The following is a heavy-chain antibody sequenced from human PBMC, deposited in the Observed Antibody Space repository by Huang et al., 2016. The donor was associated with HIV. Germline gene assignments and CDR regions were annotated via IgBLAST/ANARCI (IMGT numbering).Heavy chain of an antibody. CDR1: GFTFSAYY. Sequence: QVQLVESGGGLVKPGGSLGLSCAASGFTFSAYYMHGIRQAPGKGLEWVSDISGGGSTIYHADSVKGRFTISRDNARNSLYLQMNSLRAEDTAVYYCARGNYGHDHWGQGTLVTVSS. J-gene: IGHJ4*02. CDR2: ISGGGSTI. D-gene: IGHD3-10*01. V-gene: IGHV3-11*01. CDR3: ARGNYGHDH.